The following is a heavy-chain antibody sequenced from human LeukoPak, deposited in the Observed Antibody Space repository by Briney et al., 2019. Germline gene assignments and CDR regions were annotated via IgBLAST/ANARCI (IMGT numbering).Heavy chain of an antibody. D-gene: IGHD1-1*01. V-gene: IGHV4-61*02. CDR1: GGSISSGSYY. CDR2: IYTSGST. J-gene: IGHJ4*02. Sequence: SQTLSLTCTVSGGSISSGSYYWSWIRQPAGKGLEWIGRIYTSGSTNYNPSLKSRVTISVDTSKNQFSLKLSSVTAADTAVYYCARGVEGNWNPPLFDCWGQGTLVTVSS. CDR3: ARGVEGNWNPPLFDC.